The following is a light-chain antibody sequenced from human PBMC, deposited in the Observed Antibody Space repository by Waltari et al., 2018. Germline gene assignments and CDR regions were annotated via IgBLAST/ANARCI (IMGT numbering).Light chain of an antibody. V-gene: IGLV2-8*01. Sequence: QSALAQPPSASGSPGQSVNISCTGTSSDVGGYNYVSWYQQHPGKAPKLMIYEISKRPSGVPVRFSRSKSGNTASLTVSGLQAEDEAAYYCSSYAGSNFVVFGGGTKVTVL. J-gene: IGLJ2*01. CDR2: EIS. CDR1: SSDVGGYNY. CDR3: SSYAGSNFVV.